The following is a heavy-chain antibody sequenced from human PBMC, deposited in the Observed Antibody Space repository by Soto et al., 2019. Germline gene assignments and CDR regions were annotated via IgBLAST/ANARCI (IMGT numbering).Heavy chain of an antibody. Sequence: GGSLRLSCAVSGFTFSRHTMHWVRQAPGKGLEWVASISYDGSDTYYADSVKGRFTISRDNSKNTLSVEMDSLRAEDTAVYYCARDRLRLGELSLLGYFDYWGQGTLVTVSS. CDR2: ISYDGSDT. D-gene: IGHD3-16*02. J-gene: IGHJ4*02. CDR1: GFTFSRHT. V-gene: IGHV3-30*04. CDR3: ARDRLRLGELSLLGYFDY.